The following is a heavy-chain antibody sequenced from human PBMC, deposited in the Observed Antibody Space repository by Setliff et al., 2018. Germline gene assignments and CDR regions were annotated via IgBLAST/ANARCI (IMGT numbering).Heavy chain of an antibody. CDR3: ARSPAFDY. CDR1: GFTFSSYR. D-gene: IGHD2-15*01. Sequence: PGGSLRLSCAASGFTFSSYRMHWVRQAPGKGLEWVGRSRNKANTYTIAYAASVEGRFTISRDDSENSVYLEMNRLNTDDTAVYYCARSPAFDYWGQGTPVTVSS. CDR2: SRNKANTYTI. J-gene: IGHJ4*02. V-gene: IGHV3-72*01.